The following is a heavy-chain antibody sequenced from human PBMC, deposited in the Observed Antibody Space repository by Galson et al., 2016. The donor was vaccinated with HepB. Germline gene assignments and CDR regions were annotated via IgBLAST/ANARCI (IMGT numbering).Heavy chain of an antibody. Sequence: PALVKPTQTLTLTCNFSGFSLNTREVGVGWIRQPPGQALEWLALIYWDDVKRYNPSLQNRLTITKDTSKNQVVLTLANVHPADAGTYFCAHRRGGQGVRQLTSFDPGGEGTLVAVSS. V-gene: IGHV2-5*02. D-gene: IGHD2-8*01. CDR2: IYWDDVK. J-gene: IGHJ5*02. CDR3: AHRRGGQGVRQLTSFDP. CDR1: GFSLNTREVG.